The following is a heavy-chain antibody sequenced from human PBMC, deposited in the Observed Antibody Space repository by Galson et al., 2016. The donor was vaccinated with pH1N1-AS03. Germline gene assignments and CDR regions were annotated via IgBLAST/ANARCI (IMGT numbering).Heavy chain of an antibody. CDR2: IWSDGSDE. Sequence: SLRLSCAASGFSFNNYAMHWVRQAPGKGLEWVAVIWSDGSDEYYADSVRGRFTISKDNSKNTLYLQMDSLRAEDTAVYHCARGSHGDRSDIDYWSQGTLVTVSS. CDR3: ARGSHGDRSDIDY. V-gene: IGHV3-33*01. J-gene: IGHJ4*02. CDR1: GFSFNNYA. D-gene: IGHD4-17*01.